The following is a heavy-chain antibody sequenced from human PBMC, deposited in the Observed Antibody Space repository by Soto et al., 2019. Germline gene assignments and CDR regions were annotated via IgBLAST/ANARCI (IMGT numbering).Heavy chain of an antibody. CDR1: GFTFSDHY. D-gene: IGHD6-19*01. CDR2: TRNKANSYTT. Sequence: EVQLVESGGGLVQPGGSLRLSCAASGFTFSDHYMDWVRQAPGKGLEWVGRTRNKANSYTTEYAASVKGRFTISRDDSKNSLYLQMNSLKTEDTAVYYCAREDSSGWDFDYWGQGTLVTVSS. J-gene: IGHJ4*02. CDR3: AREDSSGWDFDY. V-gene: IGHV3-72*01.